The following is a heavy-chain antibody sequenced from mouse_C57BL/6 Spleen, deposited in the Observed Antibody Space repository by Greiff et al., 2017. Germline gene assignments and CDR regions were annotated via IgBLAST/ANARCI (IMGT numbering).Heavy chain of an antibody. J-gene: IGHJ2*01. CDR2: FYPGSGST. CDR3: ARREDRDGYYDY. CDR1: GYTFTEYT. Sequence: VHLVESGAELVKPGASVKLSCKASGYTFTEYTIHWVKQRSGQGLEWIGWFYPGSGSTKYNEKFKDKATLTADKSSSTVYMDLSRLTSEDSAVYFCARREDRDGYYDYWGQGTTLTVSS. V-gene: IGHV1-62-2*01. D-gene: IGHD2-3*01.